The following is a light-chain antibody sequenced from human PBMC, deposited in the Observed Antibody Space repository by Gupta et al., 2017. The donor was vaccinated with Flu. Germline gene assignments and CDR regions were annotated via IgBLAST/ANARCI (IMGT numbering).Light chain of an antibody. V-gene: IGLV1-40*01. J-gene: IGLJ3*02. Sequence: QSVLTQPPSVSGAAGQRGTISGTGSSSNIGAVYDVHWYQQLPGTAPTLLIFVNSNRPAPVPVRFSCSKSGTSASLAITGLQAEDEADYYCQSYDSSLSGSVFGGGTKLTVL. CDR3: QSYDSSLSGSV. CDR1: SSNIGAVYD. CDR2: VNS.